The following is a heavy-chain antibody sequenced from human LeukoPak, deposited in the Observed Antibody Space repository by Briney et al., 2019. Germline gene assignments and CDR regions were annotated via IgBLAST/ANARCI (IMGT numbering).Heavy chain of an antibody. D-gene: IGHD3-22*01. Sequence: SVKVSCKASGGTFSSYAISWVRQAPGQGLEWMGGIIPIFGTANYAQKFQGRVTITTDESTSTAYMELSSLRSDDTAVYYCARRTPYYYDSSGYYYFDYWGQGTLVTVSS. CDR2: IIPIFGTA. CDR3: ARRTPYYYDSSGYYYFDY. V-gene: IGHV1-69*05. CDR1: GGTFSSYA. J-gene: IGHJ4*02.